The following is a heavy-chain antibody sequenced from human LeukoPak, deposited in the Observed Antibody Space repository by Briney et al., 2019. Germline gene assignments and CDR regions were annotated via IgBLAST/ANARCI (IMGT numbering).Heavy chain of an antibody. D-gene: IGHD6-19*01. CDR2: IYYSGST. Sequence: SETLSLTCTVSGGSISSYYWSWIRQPPGKGLEWIGYIYYSGSTYYNPSLKSRVTISVDTSKNQFSLKLSSVTAADTAVYYCARKTYSSGRQVDYWGQGTLVTVSP. CDR3: ARKTYSSGRQVDY. V-gene: IGHV4-59*06. J-gene: IGHJ4*02. CDR1: GGSISSYY.